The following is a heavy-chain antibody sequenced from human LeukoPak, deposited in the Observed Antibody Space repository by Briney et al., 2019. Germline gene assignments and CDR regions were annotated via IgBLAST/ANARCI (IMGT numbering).Heavy chain of an antibody. J-gene: IGHJ4*02. CDR2: INHSGSI. V-gene: IGHV4-34*01. D-gene: IGHD3-22*01. CDR3: ARGKYDSGGYYLDY. Sequence: SETLSLTCAVYGDSFSGYYWSWVRQPPGKGLTWIGEINHSGSINYNPSLKSRVTISLDTSKSQFSLKLSSVTAADTAVYYCARGKYDSGGYYLDYWGQGTPVTVSS. CDR1: GDSFSGYY.